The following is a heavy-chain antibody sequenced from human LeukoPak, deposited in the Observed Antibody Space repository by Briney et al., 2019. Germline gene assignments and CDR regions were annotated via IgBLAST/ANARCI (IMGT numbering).Heavy chain of an antibody. V-gene: IGHV3-15*01. CDR3: TTDRYYDNSELQFQH. CDR1: GFTLNNAW. CDR2: IKRETDGGTI. J-gene: IGHJ1*01. Sequence: GGSLRLSCAASGFTLNNAWMSWVRQAPGKGLEWLGRIKRETDGGTIDYAAPVKGRFTISRDDSRNTLYLQMDSLKVEDTAVYYCTTDRYYDNSELQFQHWGQGTLVTVSS. D-gene: IGHD3-22*01.